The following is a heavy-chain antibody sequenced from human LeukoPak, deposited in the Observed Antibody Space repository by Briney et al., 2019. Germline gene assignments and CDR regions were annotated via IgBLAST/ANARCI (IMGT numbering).Heavy chain of an antibody. D-gene: IGHD2-2*01. CDR2: IIPIVGTA. Sequence: ASVKVSCKASGGTFNSYAISWVRQAPGQGLEWMGGIIPIVGTANYAQKFQGRVTITADESTNTAYMELSSLRSEDTAVYYCARDGVGIVVVPAGLDYYYGMDVWGKGTTVTVSS. V-gene: IGHV1-69*13. CDR3: ARDGVGIVVVPAGLDYYYGMDV. J-gene: IGHJ6*04. CDR1: GGTFNSYA.